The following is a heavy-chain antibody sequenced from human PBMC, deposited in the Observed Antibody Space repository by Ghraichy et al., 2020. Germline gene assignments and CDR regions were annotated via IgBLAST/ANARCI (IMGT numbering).Heavy chain of an antibody. Sequence: GILNISCAVYGESFSGYYWNWIRQPPGKGLEWIGEINHSGNTNYNPSLKSRVTMSVDTSKNQFSLKLRSVTATDTAVYYCARGRIPAAGRALAYWGQGTLVTVSS. CDR2: INHSGNT. CDR1: GESFSGYY. V-gene: IGHV4-34*01. CDR3: ARGRIPAAGRALAY. J-gene: IGHJ4*02. D-gene: IGHD6-13*01.